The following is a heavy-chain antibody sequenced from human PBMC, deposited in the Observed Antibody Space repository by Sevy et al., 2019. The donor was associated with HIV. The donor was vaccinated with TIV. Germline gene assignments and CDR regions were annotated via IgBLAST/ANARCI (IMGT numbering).Heavy chain of an antibody. D-gene: IGHD2-15*01. CDR3: ARAGGGYCSGGSCPTRSVRRYYYYGMDV. Sequence: GGSLRLSCAASGFTLSSYDMHWVRQAPGKGLEWVAVISHDGSNKYYADSVKGRFTISRDNSKNTLYLQMNSLRAEDTAVYYCARAGGGYCSGGSCPTRSVRRYYYYGMDVWGQGTTVTVS. J-gene: IGHJ6*02. V-gene: IGHV3-30*04. CDR2: ISHDGSNK. CDR1: GFTLSSYD.